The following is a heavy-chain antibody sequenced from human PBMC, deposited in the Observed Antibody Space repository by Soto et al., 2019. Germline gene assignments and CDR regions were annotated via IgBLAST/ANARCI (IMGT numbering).Heavy chain of an antibody. CDR2: IWFDGSKK. D-gene: IGHD2-21*02. J-gene: IGHJ3*02. Sequence: HPGGSLRLSCAASGSPFGNYGMHWVRQAPGKGLECVSVIWFDGSKKFHIDSVKGRFTISRDKSKTILYLQMNSLRAEDTAVYYCARFNGGNSAGAFDIGGQGTMVTVSS. V-gene: IGHV3-33*01. CDR1: GSPFGNYG. CDR3: ARFNGGNSAGAFDI.